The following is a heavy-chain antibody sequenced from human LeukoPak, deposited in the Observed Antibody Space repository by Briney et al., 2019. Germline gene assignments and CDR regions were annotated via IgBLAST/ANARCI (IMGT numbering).Heavy chain of an antibody. J-gene: IGHJ6*03. Sequence: SENLSLTCAVYGGSFSGYYWSWIRQPPGKGLEWIGEINHSGSTNYNPSLKSRVTISGDTSKNQFSLKLSSVTAADTAVYFCARVGYSYVINDWSRTGLGAYPTKYYYHMDVWGKGTTVTVSS. V-gene: IGHV4-34*01. CDR1: GGSFSGYY. D-gene: IGHD5-18*01. CDR2: INHSGST. CDR3: ARVGYSYVINDWSRTGLGAYPTKYYYHMDV.